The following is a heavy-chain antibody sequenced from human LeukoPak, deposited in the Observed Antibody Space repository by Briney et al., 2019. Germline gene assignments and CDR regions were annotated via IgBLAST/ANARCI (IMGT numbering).Heavy chain of an antibody. CDR2: IYHSGST. V-gene: IGHV4-38-2*02. J-gene: IGHJ4*02. Sequence: PSETLSLTCAVSGYSISSGYYWGWIRQPPGKGLEWIGSIYHSGSTYYNPSLKSRVTISVDTSKNQFSLKLSSVTAADTAVYYCARDSGMAGTSFDYWGQGTLVTVSS. CDR3: ARDSGMAGTSFDY. CDR1: GYSISSGYY. D-gene: IGHD6-19*01.